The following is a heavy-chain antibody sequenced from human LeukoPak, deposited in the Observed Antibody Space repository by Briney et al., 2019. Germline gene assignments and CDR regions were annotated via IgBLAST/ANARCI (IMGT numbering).Heavy chain of an antibody. CDR2: ISAYNGNT. Sequence: ASVKVSCKASGGTFSSYAISWVRQAPGQGLEWMGWISAYNGNTNYAQKLQGRVTMTTDTSTSTAYMELRSLRSDDTAVYYCARIRYYYGSGSLNWFDPWGQGTLVTVSS. D-gene: IGHD3-10*01. J-gene: IGHJ5*02. CDR3: ARIRYYYGSGSLNWFDP. CDR1: GGTFSSYA. V-gene: IGHV1-18*01.